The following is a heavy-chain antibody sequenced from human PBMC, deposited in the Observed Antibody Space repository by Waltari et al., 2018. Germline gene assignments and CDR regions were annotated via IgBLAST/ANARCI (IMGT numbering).Heavy chain of an antibody. D-gene: IGHD4-17*01. CDR3: VRALTTPNDY. CDR1: GFTIRNFG. V-gene: IGHV3-21*03. Sequence: VQLVESGGGLVKPGGSLRLSCAVSGFTIRNFGMSWFGQAPGKGREWVATSTDGNACLYYADSVKGRFTVSTDNAKISLYLQMNNLRAEDTGVYYCVRALTTPNDYWGRGTLVTVSS. CDR2: STDGNACL. J-gene: IGHJ4*02.